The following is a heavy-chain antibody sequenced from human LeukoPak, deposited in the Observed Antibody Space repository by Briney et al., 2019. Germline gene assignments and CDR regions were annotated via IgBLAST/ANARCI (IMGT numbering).Heavy chain of an antibody. CDR1: GGSFNDYH. CDR3: ARRAPISRVLAY. CDR2: INHSGST. D-gene: IGHD3-3*01. J-gene: IGHJ4*02. V-gene: IGHV4-34*01. Sequence: PSETLSLTCAVYGGSFNDYHWSLIRQPPGKGLEWIGEINHSGSTNYTPSLKSRVTISVDTSKNQLSLKLNSVTAADTAVYYCARRAPISRVLAYWGQGTLVTVSS.